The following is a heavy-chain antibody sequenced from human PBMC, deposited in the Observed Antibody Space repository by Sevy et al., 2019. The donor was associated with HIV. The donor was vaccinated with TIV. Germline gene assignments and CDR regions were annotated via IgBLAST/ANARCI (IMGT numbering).Heavy chain of an antibody. CDR1: GFTFSSYE. CDR2: ISSSGSTI. D-gene: IGHD2-2*01. Sequence: GGSLRLSCAASGFTFSSYEMNWVRQAPGKGLEWVSYISSSGSTIYYADSVKGRFTISRDNAKNSLYLQMNSLRAEDTAVYYCAREVPEQRVKPDGNFDYWGQGTLVTVSS. J-gene: IGHJ4*02. CDR3: AREVPEQRVKPDGNFDY. V-gene: IGHV3-48*03.